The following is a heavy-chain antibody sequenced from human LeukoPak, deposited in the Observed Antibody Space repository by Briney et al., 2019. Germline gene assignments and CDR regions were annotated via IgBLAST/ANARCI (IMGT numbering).Heavy chain of an antibody. CDR2: IYYSGNT. CDR3: ARGYYDILTGLNPEDNWFDP. J-gene: IGHJ5*02. D-gene: IGHD3-9*01. Sequence: SETLSLTCTVSAGSISSDSYYWGWIRQPPGTGLEWIGTIYYSGNTYYNPSLKSRLTISVDTSKNQFSLKLSSVTAADTAVYYCARGYYDILTGLNPEDNWFDPWGQGTLVTVSS. CDR1: AGSISSDSYY. V-gene: IGHV4-39*07.